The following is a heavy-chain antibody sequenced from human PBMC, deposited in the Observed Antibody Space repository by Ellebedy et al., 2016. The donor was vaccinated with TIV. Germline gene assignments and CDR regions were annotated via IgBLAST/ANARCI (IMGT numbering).Heavy chain of an antibody. CDR1: GFIFSDYE. J-gene: IGHJ3*01. V-gene: IGHV3-48*03. D-gene: IGHD5/OR15-5a*01. Sequence: PGGSLRLSCAASGFIFSDYEMNWVRQAPGKGLEWVSYISSSVNIIYYPDSVKGRFTISRDNAKNSLYLQMSSLRAEDTAIYYCARDYMSTVDAFDLWGQGTMVTVSS. CDR3: ARDYMSTVDAFDL. CDR2: ISSSVNII.